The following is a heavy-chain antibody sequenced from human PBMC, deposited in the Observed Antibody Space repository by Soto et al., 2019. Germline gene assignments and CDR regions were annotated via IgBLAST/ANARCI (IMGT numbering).Heavy chain of an antibody. J-gene: IGHJ6*02. D-gene: IGHD6-19*01. Sequence: GASVKVSCKASGYTFTSYDMNWVRQATGQGLEWMGWMNPNSGNTGYAQKFQGRVTMTRNTSISTAYMELSSLRSEDTAVYYCARWVGPIAVAGPSYYYYGMDVWGQGTTVTVYS. CDR1: GYTFTSYD. V-gene: IGHV1-8*01. CDR2: MNPNSGNT. CDR3: ARWVGPIAVAGPSYYYYGMDV.